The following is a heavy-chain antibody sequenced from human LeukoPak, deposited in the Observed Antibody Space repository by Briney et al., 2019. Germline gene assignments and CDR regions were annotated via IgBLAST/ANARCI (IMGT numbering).Heavy chain of an antibody. D-gene: IGHD4-17*01. CDR3: ARGPEENGDSNWFDP. CDR1: GYTLTRYD. V-gene: IGHV1-8*01. CDR2: MNPNSGNT. J-gene: IGHJ5*02. Sequence: ASVKVSCKASGYTLTRYDINWVRQATGQGLEWMGWMNPNSGNTGYAQKFQGRVTMTRNTSISTAYMELSSLRSEDTAVYYCARGPEENGDSNWFDPWGQATLVTVSS.